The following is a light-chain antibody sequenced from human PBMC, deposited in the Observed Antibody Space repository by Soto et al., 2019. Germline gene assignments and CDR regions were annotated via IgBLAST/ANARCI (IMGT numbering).Light chain of an antibody. V-gene: IGKV1-33*01. CDR1: QDISNY. J-gene: IGKJ3*01. CDR3: QQYDNLSWIT. Sequence: DIQMTQSPSSLSASVGDRVTITCQASQDISNYLNWYQQKPGKAPKLLIYDASNLETGVPSRFSGSGSETDFTFTISSLQPEDIATYYCQQYDNLSWITFGPGTKVDIK. CDR2: DAS.